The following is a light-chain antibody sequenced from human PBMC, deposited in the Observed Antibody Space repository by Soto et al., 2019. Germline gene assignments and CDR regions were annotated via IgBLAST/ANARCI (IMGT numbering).Light chain of an antibody. CDR2: RDN. V-gene: IGLV3-1*01. J-gene: IGLJ2*01. CDR3: QAWDSSTVV. Sequence: SYELTQPPSVSVSPGQTASITCSGDKLGDKYACWYQQKPGQSPVLVIYRDNKRPSGIPERFSGSNSGNTATLTISGTQAMDEADYCCQAWDSSTVVFGGGTKLTVL. CDR1: KLGDKY.